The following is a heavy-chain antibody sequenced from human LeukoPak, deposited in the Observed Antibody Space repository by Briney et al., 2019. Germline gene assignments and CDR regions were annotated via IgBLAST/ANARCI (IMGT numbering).Heavy chain of an antibody. J-gene: IGHJ4*02. CDR3: ARVGYSSSWYRKYYFDY. CDR1: GFTSSSYE. D-gene: IGHD6-13*01. V-gene: IGHV3-48*03. Sequence: GGSLRLSCAASGFTSSSYEMNWVRQAPGKGLEWVSYISSSGSTIYYADSVKGRFTISRDNAKNSLYLQMNGLRAEDTAVYYCARVGYSSSWYRKYYFDYWGQGTLVTVSS. CDR2: ISSSGSTI.